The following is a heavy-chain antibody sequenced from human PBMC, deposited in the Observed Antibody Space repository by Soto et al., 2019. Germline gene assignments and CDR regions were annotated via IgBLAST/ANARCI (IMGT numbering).Heavy chain of an antibody. CDR2: INPSGGST. CDR1: RYPFSSYY. Sequence: QVQLVQSGAEVQKPGASVKVSCKASRYPFSSYYLHWVRQVPGQGLEWMGIINPSGGSTSYAQKFQGRVTMTRDTSTSTVYMELSSLRSEDTAVYYCARPPIEGAGTGGLDVWGQGTTVIVSS. CDR3: ARPPIEGAGTGGLDV. J-gene: IGHJ6*02. D-gene: IGHD1-26*01. V-gene: IGHV1-46*03.